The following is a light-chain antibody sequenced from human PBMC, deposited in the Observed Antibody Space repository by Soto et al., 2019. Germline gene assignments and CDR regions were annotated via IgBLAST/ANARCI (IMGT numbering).Light chain of an antibody. J-gene: IGKJ1*01. CDR1: QSISNH. V-gene: IGKV1-39*01. CDR3: PQSYSSPPT. Sequence: DIQMTQSPSSQSASVEDRVIITCRASQSISNHLNWYQQKPGKAPKLLIFAASSLQSGVPSRFSGSRSGPDFTLTISSLQPEDFATYYCPQSYSSPPTFGQGTKGEIK. CDR2: AAS.